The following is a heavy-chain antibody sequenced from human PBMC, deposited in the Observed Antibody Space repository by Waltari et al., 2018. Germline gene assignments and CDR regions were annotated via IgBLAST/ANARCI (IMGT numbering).Heavy chain of an antibody. CDR2: RKGDESEQ. V-gene: IGHV3-7*01. CDR1: GFTFSDYW. CDR3: ARDGHVTWAKYYFDY. Sequence: EVQLVESGGRFVQPGGSLRLSCAVSGFTFSDYWMTWVRQAPGKGLEWVANRKGDESEQYYVDSVKGRVTVSRDNAKNSLYLQMNSLRDEDTGVYYCARDGHVTWAKYYFDYLGQGTLVTVSS. J-gene: IGHJ4*02. D-gene: IGHD1-26*01.